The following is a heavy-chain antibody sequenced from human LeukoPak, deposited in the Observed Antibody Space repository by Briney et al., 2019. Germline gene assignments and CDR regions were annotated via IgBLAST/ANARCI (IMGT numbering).Heavy chain of an antibody. Sequence: PSETLSLTCAVYGGPFSGYSWSWIRQPPGKGLEWIGEITHTGDTNYNPSLQRRLTMSVDTSMSRFTLNLNSVTAADAAVYSCARKNPTTQYASGSLDPWGPGTLVTVSS. D-gene: IGHD3-10*01. CDR3: ARKNPTTQYASGSLDP. V-gene: IGHV4-34*01. J-gene: IGHJ5*02. CDR2: ITHTGDT. CDR1: GGPFSGYS.